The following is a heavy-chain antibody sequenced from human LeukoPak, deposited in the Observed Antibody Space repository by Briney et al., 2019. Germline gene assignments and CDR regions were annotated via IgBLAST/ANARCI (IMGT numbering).Heavy chain of an antibody. D-gene: IGHD3-10*01. CDR1: GGSISSCSYH. CDR2: IYYSGST. CDR3: ARHLYYYGSGSYHYYYYYYMDV. V-gene: IGHV4-39*01. Sequence: SETLSPTCTVSGGSISSCSYHWGWIRQPPGKGLEWIGSIYYSGSTYYNPSLKSRVTISVDTSKNQFSLKLSSVTAADTAVYYCARHLYYYGSGSYHYYYYYYMDVWGKGTTVTVSS. J-gene: IGHJ6*03.